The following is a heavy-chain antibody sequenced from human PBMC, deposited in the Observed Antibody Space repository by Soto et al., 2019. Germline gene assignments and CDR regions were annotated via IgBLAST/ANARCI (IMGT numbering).Heavy chain of an antibody. CDR1: GFTVSSTY. Sequence: PGGSLRLSCAASGFTVSSTYLTWVRQAPGKGLEWVAILYTGTDTVSADSVKGRFTISRDSSKNTFYLHMNSLRAEDTAMYFCATSRYTGTYSGRFLDYWGQGSLVTVSS. CDR2: LYTGTDT. CDR3: ATSRYTGTYSGRFLDY. V-gene: IGHV3-53*01. D-gene: IGHD1-26*01. J-gene: IGHJ4*02.